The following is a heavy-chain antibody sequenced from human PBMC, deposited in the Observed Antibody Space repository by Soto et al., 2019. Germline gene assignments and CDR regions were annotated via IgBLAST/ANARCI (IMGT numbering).Heavy chain of an antibody. V-gene: IGHV1-2*02. J-gene: IGHJ4*02. CDR1: GYTFTGDY. CDR2: INPKSGYT. CDR3: ARYTGSNSLFDS. Sequence: QVQLVQSGAEVKKPGASVSVSCKASGYTFTGDYLHWVRQAPGQGLEWMAWINPKSGYTKSAQKFQGRVTLTRDTSISTAYMELRSLRSEDTAVYFCARYTGSNSLFDSWGQGTRVTVSS. D-gene: IGHD1-26*01.